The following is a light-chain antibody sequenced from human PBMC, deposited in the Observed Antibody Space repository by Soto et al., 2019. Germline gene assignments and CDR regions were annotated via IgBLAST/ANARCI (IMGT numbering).Light chain of an antibody. CDR1: QSLLHTNGNNY. CDR3: MQALQTPPT. J-gene: IGKJ4*01. CDR2: MAS. V-gene: IGKV2-28*01. Sequence: DLVMTQSPLSLPVTPGEAASISCRSSQSLLHTNGNNYVDWYLQKPGQSPQLLIYMASTRASGVPDRFSGSGSGADFTLKISRVEAEDVGVYYCMQALQTPPTFGGGTKVEI.